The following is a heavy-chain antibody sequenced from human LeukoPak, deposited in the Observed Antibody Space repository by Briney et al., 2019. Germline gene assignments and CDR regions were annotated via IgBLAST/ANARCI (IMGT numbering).Heavy chain of an antibody. J-gene: IGHJ4*02. Sequence: SETLSLTCTVSGGSIGSYYWSWIRQPPGKGLEWIGYIYYSGSTNYNPSLKSRVTISVDTSKNQFSLKLSSVTAADTAVYYCARVGSKDDSSGYNTPGGLDYWGQGTLVTVSS. CDR2: IYYSGST. D-gene: IGHD3-22*01. CDR3: ARVGSKDDSSGYNTPGGLDY. V-gene: IGHV4-59*01. CDR1: GGSIGSYY.